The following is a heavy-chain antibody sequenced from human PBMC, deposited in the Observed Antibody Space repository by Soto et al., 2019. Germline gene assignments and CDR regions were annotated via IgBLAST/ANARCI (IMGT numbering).Heavy chain of an antibody. CDR2: ISYDGSNK. CDR3: ASGSIAVAFDI. V-gene: IGHV3-30-3*01. Sequence: GGSLRLSCAASGFTFSSYAMYWVRQAPGKGLEWVAVISYDGSNKYYADSVKGRFTISRDNSKNTLYLQMNSLRAEDTAVYYCASGSIAVAFDIWGQGTMVTVSS. J-gene: IGHJ3*02. CDR1: GFTFSSYA. D-gene: IGHD6-6*01.